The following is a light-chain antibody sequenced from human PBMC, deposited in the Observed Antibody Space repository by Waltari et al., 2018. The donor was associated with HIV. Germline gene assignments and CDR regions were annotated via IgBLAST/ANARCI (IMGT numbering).Light chain of an antibody. Sequence: SYELTQPPSVSVSPGQTARITCSGDSLARKYAYWYRQRSGQAPVLVIYDDTKRPSGIPERFSGSSSGTMASLTISGAQVEDEGDYHCFSAVNNGGYGVFGGGTKLTVL. J-gene: IGLJ2*01. CDR2: DDT. CDR3: FSAVNNGGYGV. CDR1: SLARKY. V-gene: IGLV3-10*01.